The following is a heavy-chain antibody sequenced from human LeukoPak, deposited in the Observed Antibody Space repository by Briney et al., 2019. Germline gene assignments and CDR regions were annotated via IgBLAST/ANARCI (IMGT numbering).Heavy chain of an antibody. J-gene: IGHJ4*02. Sequence: ASVTVSCTASGYTFTSYGISWVRQAPGQGLEWMGWISAYNGNTNYAQKPQGRVTMTTDTSTSTAYMELRSLGSDDTAVYYGARAFPRHSDYGYWGQGTLVTVSS. CDR3: ARAFPRHSDYGY. V-gene: IGHV1-18*01. CDR2: ISAYNGNT. D-gene: IGHD3-22*01. CDR1: GYTFTSYG.